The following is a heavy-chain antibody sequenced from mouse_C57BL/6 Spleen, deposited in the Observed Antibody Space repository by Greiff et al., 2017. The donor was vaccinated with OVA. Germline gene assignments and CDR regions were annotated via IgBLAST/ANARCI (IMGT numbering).Heavy chain of an antibody. D-gene: IGHD2-1*01. CDR3: ARDRGNYPYYYAMDY. J-gene: IGHJ4*01. CDR1: GFTFSSYA. V-gene: IGHV5-4*01. Sequence: EVKLQESGGGLVKPGGSLKLSCAASGFTFSSYAMSWVRQTPEKRLEWVATISDGGSYTYYPDNVKGRFTISRDNAKNNLYLQMSHLKSEDTAMYYCARDRGNYPYYYAMDYWGQGTSVTVSS. CDR2: ISDGGSYT.